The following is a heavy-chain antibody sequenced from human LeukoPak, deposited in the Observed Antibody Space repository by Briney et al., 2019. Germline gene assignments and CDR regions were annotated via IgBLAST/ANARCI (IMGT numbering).Heavy chain of an antibody. CDR1: GGSISSNNYY. CDR2: IYYSGST. J-gene: IGHJ3*02. CDR3: ARPFWGSHPEAFDI. Sequence: PSETLSLTCTVSGGSISSNNYYWGWIRQPPGKGLEWIGSIYYSGSTYYNPSLKSRVTISVDTSKNQFSLKLSSVTAADTAVYYCARPFWGSHPEAFDIWGQGTMVTVSS. V-gene: IGHV4-39*07. D-gene: IGHD3-16*01.